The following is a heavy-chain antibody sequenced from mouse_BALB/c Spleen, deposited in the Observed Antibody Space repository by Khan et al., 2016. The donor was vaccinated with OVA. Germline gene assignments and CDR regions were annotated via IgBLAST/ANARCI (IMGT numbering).Heavy chain of an antibody. V-gene: IGHV1-4*01. Sequence: VQLQQPGAELARPGASVKMSCKASGYTFTSYTIHWIKKRPGQGLEWIGYINPSNGYTNYNQKFKDKATLTTDKSSTTAYLQLSSLTSDDSAVYNCVRDKAYPRNDDWFAYWGQGTLVTVSA. D-gene: IGHD2-10*01. J-gene: IGHJ3*01. CDR2: INPSNGYT. CDR3: VRDKAYPRNDDWFAY. CDR1: GYTFTSYT.